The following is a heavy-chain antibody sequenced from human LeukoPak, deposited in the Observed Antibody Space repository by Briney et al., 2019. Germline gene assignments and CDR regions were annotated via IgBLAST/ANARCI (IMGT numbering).Heavy chain of an antibody. Sequence: GGSLRLSCAASGFTVSSNYMSWVRQAPGKGLEWVSVIYSGGSTYYADSVKGRFTISRDNSKNTLYLQMNSLRAGDTAVYYCARVESGSYLDIWGQGTMVTVSS. CDR1: GFTVSSNY. J-gene: IGHJ3*02. D-gene: IGHD1-26*01. CDR3: ARVESGSYLDI. V-gene: IGHV3-66*01. CDR2: IYSGGST.